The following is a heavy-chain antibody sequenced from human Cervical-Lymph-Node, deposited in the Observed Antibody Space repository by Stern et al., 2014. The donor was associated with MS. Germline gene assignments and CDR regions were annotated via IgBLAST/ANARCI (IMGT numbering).Heavy chain of an antibody. V-gene: IGHV4-39*01. D-gene: IGHD2/OR15-2a*01. CDR3: AKSFYRDHSPFYYGMDV. CDR2: LHYTGSR. J-gene: IGHJ6*02. CDR1: GGSFSNTSYF. Sequence: QVQLQESGPGLVQPSATLSLTCTVSGGSFSNTSYFWGWIRQPPGKGLEWIGSLHYTGSRNFNPHLKRRVTISGDKAKNQFSLKVTSVTAADSAMYYCAKSFYRDHSPFYYGMDVWGQGTTVTVSS.